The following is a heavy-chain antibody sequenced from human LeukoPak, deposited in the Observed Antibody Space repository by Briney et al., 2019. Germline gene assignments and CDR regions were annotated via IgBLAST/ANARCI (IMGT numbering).Heavy chain of an antibody. D-gene: IGHD5-12*01. Sequence: GSLRLSCAASGFTFSNYAMCWVRRAPGKGLYWVSSISGSGGSTYQADSVKGRFTISRDNSKNTLYLQLNGLRVDDTAVYFCARGGMTYDYDFWGQGTLVTVSS. V-gene: IGHV3-23*01. J-gene: IGHJ4*02. CDR2: ISGSGGST. CDR1: GFTFSNYA. CDR3: ARGGMTYDYDF.